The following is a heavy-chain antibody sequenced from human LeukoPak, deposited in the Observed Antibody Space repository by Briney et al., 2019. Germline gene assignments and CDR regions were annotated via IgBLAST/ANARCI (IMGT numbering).Heavy chain of an antibody. CDR3: ARAEGYGGELDS. Sequence: GGSLRLSCAASGFTFSTYAMHWVRQAPGKGLEWVAVIPYDGSNKYYADSVKGRFTISRENSKNRLYLQMNSLRAEDTAVYYCARAEGYGGELDSWGQGTLVTVSP. J-gene: IGHJ4*02. D-gene: IGHD4-23*01. CDR2: IPYDGSNK. V-gene: IGHV3-30*04. CDR1: GFTFSTYA.